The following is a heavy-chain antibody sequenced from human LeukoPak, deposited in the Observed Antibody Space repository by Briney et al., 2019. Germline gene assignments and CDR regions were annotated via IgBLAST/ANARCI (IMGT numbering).Heavy chain of an antibody. CDR1: GGTFSSYA. Sequence: SVKVSCKASGGTFSSYAISWVREAPGQGLEWMGGIIPIFGTANYAQKFQGRVTITADESTSTAYMELSSLRSEDTAVYYCARDLFHPGDIVVVPAAIADAYDIWGQGTMVTVSS. D-gene: IGHD2-2*02. CDR3: ARDLFHPGDIVVVPAAIADAYDI. CDR2: IIPIFGTA. J-gene: IGHJ3*02. V-gene: IGHV1-69*13.